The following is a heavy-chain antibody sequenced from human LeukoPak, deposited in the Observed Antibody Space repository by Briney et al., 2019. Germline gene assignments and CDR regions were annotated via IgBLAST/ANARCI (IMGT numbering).Heavy chain of an antibody. V-gene: IGHV3-7*01. D-gene: IGHD3-16*01. CDR1: GFTFSDAW. J-gene: IGHJ5*02. Sequence: GGSLRLSCAASGFTFSDAWMSWLRQAPGKGLEWVAHMNQDGTAIFYVDSVKGRFTISRDNAKNSLYLQMHNLRAEDTAAYYCSKLTSWGQGTLVTVSS. CDR2: MNQDGTAI. CDR3: SKLTS.